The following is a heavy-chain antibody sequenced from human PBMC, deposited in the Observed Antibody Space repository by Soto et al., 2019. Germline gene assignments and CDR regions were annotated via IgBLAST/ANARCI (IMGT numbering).Heavy chain of an antibody. Sequence: QVQLSQFGAEVKKPGASVKVSCKASGYSFTNFHIHWVRQAPGQGLEWMGMIDPSGGITRDAQRIQGRITMTRDVSTSTDYMELRSLTSEDTAVYYCAREVIGHDNYEAIGYYFDHWGQGTLVTVSS. CDR3: AREVIGHDNYEAIGYYFDH. V-gene: IGHV1-46*01. J-gene: IGHJ4*02. D-gene: IGHD3-22*01. CDR1: GYSFTNFH. CDR2: IDPSGGIT.